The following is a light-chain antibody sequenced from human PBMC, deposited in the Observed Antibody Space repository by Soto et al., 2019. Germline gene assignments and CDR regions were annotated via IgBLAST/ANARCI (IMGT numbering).Light chain of an antibody. Sequence: EVGMTQSPATLSVSAGDRATLSCRASQTVRDNLGWYQQKPGQAPRLLIYGATTRATGIPARFSGSGSGTEFTLTISSLQSEDFAVYYCQQNNNWPLTFGGGTKVDIK. CDR1: QTVRDN. J-gene: IGKJ4*01. V-gene: IGKV3D-15*01. CDR3: QQNNNWPLT. CDR2: GAT.